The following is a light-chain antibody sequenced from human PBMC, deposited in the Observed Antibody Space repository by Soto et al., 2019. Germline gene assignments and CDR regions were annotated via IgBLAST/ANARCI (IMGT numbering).Light chain of an antibody. CDR3: QQYNSYSYT. CDR1: QSISSW. V-gene: IGKV1-5*01. CDR2: DAS. Sequence: DIQMTQSPSTLSASVGDRVTITCRASQSISSWLAWYQQKPGKAPKLLIYDASSLESGVPSRFSGSGYATEFALTTSSLQPDDFATYYCQQYNSYSYTFGQGTKLEIK. J-gene: IGKJ2*01.